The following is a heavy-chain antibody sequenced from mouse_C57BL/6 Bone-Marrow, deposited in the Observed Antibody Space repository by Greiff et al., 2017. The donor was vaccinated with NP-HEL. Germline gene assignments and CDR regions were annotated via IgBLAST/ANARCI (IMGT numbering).Heavy chain of an antibody. CDR3: VRHCAYYRGAMDY. CDR1: GFSFNTYA. V-gene: IGHV10-1*01. CDR2: IRSKSNNYAT. J-gene: IGHJ4*01. Sequence: DVQLVESGGGLVQPKGSLKLSCAASGFSFNTYAMNWVRQAPGKGLEWVARIRSKSNNYATYYADSVKDRFTISRDDSESMLYLQMNNLKTEDTAMYYCVRHCAYYRGAMDYWGQGTSVTVSS. D-gene: IGHD2-12*01.